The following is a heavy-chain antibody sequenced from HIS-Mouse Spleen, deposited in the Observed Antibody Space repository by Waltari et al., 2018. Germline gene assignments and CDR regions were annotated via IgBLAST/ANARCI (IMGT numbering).Heavy chain of an antibody. CDR2: IYYSGST. V-gene: IGHV4-39*07. CDR3: AREIPYSSSWYDWYFDL. D-gene: IGHD6-13*01. CDR1: GGSISSSSYY. Sequence: QLQLQESGPGLVKPSETLSLPSTVSGGSISSSSYYWAWIRQPPGKGLEWIGSIYYSGSTYYNPSLKSRVTISVDTSKNQFSLKLSSVTAADTAVYYCAREIPYSSSWYDWYFDLWGRSTLVTVSS. J-gene: IGHJ2*01.